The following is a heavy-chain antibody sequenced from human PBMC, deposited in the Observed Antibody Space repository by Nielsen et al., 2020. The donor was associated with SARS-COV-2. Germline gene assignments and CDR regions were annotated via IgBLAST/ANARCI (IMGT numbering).Heavy chain of an antibody. J-gene: IGHJ3*02. D-gene: IGHD2-2*01. CDR3: ARRRGIVVVPADPDAFDI. Sequence: SETLSLTCAVYGGSFSGYYWSWIRQSPEKGLEWIGEINHRGTTNYNPSLESRVTISVDTSKNQFSLKLSSVTAADTAVYYCARRRGIVVVPADPDAFDIWGQGTMVTVSS. CDR2: INHRGTT. V-gene: IGHV4-34*01. CDR1: GGSFSGYY.